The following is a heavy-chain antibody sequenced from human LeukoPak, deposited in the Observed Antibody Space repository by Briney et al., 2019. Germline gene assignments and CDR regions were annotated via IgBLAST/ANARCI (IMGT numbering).Heavy chain of an antibody. V-gene: IGHV1-69*04. J-gene: IGHJ5*02. D-gene: IGHD6-13*01. CDR3: ARERYSSSWETRYNWFDP. CDR1: GGTFSSYA. CDR2: IIPIFGIA. Sequence: ASVKVSCKASGGTFSSYAISWARQAPGQGLEWMRRIIPIFGIANYAQKFQGRVTITADKSTSTAYMELSSLRSEDTAVYYCARERYSSSWETRYNWFDPWGQGTLVTVSS.